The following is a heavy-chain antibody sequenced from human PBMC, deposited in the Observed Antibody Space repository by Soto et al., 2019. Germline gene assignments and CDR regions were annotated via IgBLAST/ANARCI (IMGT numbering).Heavy chain of an antibody. CDR2: TVVASGNT. V-gene: IGHV1-58*01. Sequence: QMQLVQSGPEVKKPGTSVKVSCKTSGFTFTSSGVQRVRQARGQRLEWFGWTVVASGNTNYAQKFQERVTITRDMSTRTDYMELSRLGSEETAVYYCAASKGDAADGFDLWGQGTMVTVSS. CDR1: GFTFTSSG. J-gene: IGHJ3*01. CDR3: AASKGDAADGFDL. D-gene: IGHD3-10*01.